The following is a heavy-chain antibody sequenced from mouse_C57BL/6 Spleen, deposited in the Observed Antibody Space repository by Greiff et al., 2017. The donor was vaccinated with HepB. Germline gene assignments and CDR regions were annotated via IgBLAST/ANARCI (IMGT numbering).Heavy chain of an antibody. CDR2: IDPSDSET. Sequence: QVQLQQPGAELVRPGSSVKLSCKASGYTFTSYWMHWVKQRPIQGLEWIGNIDPSDSETHYDQKFKDKATLTVDKSSSTAYMQLSSLTSEDSAVYYCARKGSSGVFDYWGQGTTLTVSS. CDR1: GYTFTSYW. CDR3: ARKGSSGVFDY. D-gene: IGHD3-2*02. V-gene: IGHV1-52*01. J-gene: IGHJ2*01.